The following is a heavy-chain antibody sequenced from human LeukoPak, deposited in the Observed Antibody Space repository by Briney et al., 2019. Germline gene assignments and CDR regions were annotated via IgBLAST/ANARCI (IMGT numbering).Heavy chain of an antibody. CDR3: ARRLSANWYFDL. CDR1: GGSISSGDYY. J-gene: IGHJ2*01. D-gene: IGHD2/OR15-2a*01. Sequence: SETLSLTCTVSGGSISSGDYYWSWIGQHPGKGLEWIGYIYYSGSTYYNPSLKSRVTISVDTSKNQFSLKLSSVTAADTAVYYCARRLSANWYFDLWGRGTLVTVSS. CDR2: IYYSGST. V-gene: IGHV4-31*03.